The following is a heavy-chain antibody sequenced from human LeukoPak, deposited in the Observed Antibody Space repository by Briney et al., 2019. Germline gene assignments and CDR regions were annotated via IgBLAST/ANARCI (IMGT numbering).Heavy chain of an antibody. CDR2: ISSSSSTI. CDR3: ARTQYSSGWYKGFYYYGMDV. Sequence: QPGGSLRLSCAASGFTFSSYSMNWVRQAPGKGLEWVSYISSSSSTIYYADSVKGRFTISRDNAKNSLYLQMNSLRAEDTAVYYCARTQYSSGWYKGFYYYGMDVWGQGTTVTVSS. D-gene: IGHD6-19*01. J-gene: IGHJ6*02. V-gene: IGHV3-48*04. CDR1: GFTFSSYS.